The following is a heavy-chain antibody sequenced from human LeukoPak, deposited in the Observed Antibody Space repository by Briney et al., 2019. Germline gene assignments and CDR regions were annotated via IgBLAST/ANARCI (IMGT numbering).Heavy chain of an antibody. Sequence: GGSLRLSCAASGFTFSSYSMNWVRQAPGKGLEWVSSISGSSSYIYYADSVKGRFTISRDNAKNSLYLQMNSLRAEDTAVYYCARPPRTSYGSGSYFSDYWGQGTLVTVSS. V-gene: IGHV3-21*01. J-gene: IGHJ4*02. CDR1: GFTFSSYS. CDR2: ISGSSSYI. D-gene: IGHD3-10*01. CDR3: ARPPRTSYGSGSYFSDY.